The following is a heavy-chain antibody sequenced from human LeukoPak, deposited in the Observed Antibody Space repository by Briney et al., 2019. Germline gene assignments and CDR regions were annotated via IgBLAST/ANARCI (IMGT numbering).Heavy chain of an antibody. J-gene: IGHJ5*02. CDR2: INHSGST. D-gene: IGHD3-10*01. CDR3: ARHPRGSNYYGSGSYYNWFDP. Sequence: PSETLSLTCTVSGGSISSSSYYWSWIRQPPGKGLEWIGEINHSGSTNYNPSLKSRVTISVDTSKNQFSLKLSSVTAADTAVYYCARHPRGSNYYGSGSYYNWFDPWGQGTLVTVSS. CDR1: GGSISSSSYY. V-gene: IGHV4-39*01.